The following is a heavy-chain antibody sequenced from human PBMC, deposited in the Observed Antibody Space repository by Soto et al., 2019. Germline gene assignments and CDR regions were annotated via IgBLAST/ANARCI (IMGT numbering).Heavy chain of an antibody. V-gene: IGHV4-34*01. D-gene: IGHD6-13*01. CDR3: ARGLGIAAADAGSTRSLDY. J-gene: IGHJ4*02. Sequence: QVQLQQWGAGLLKPSETLSLTCAVYGGSFSGYYWSWIRQPPGKGLEWIGEINHSGSTNYNPSLKSRVTISVDTSKNQFSLKLSSVTAADTAVYYCARGLGIAAADAGSTRSLDYWGQGTLVTVSS. CDR1: GGSFSGYY. CDR2: INHSGST.